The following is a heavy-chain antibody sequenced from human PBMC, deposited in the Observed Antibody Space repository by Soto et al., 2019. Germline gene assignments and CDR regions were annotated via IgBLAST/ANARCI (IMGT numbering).Heavy chain of an antibody. CDR3: AKVTKRAAAGRYEYYKYGMDV. J-gene: IGHJ6*02. V-gene: IGHV3-23*01. D-gene: IGHD6-13*01. Sequence: EVQLLESGGALEHPGGSLRLSCAAAGLAFSTYAMTWVRQAPGKGLEWVSVISGSGGSSYYAASVKGRFTISRDNSKNTLFLQMNGLRAEDTAVYYCAKVTKRAAAGRYEYYKYGMDVWGQGTTVTVSS. CDR1: GLAFSTYA. CDR2: ISGSGGSS.